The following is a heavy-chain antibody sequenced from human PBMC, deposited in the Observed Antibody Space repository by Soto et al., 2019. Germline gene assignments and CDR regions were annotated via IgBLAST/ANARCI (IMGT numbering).Heavy chain of an antibody. Sequence: QEQLVESGGGVVQPGRSLRLSCAASGFTFSNYGMHWVRQAPGKGPEWVATIWYDGSNKHYADSLKGRFTISRDNSKNTLYLQMNSLRSEDTAVYYCAKDLWTYCSGGGCHLFDFWGPGALVTVSS. CDR3: AKDLWTYCSGGGCHLFDF. CDR1: GFTFSNYG. D-gene: IGHD2-15*01. CDR2: IWYDGSNK. J-gene: IGHJ4*02. V-gene: IGHV3-33*06.